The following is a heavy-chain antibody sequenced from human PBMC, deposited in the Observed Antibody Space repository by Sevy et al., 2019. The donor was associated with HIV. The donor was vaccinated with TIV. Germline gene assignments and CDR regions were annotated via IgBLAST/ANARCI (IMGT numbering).Heavy chain of an antibody. D-gene: IGHD2-21*02. Sequence: GGSLRLSCAASGFTLRDFVTHWVRQAPGKGLEWVAIISHVENSDHYADSVKGRFTISRDNSKSALYLQMNRLRVEDPAVYYCARLSCRGGDCYYFDYWGQGTLVTVSS. CDR1: GFTLRDFV. J-gene: IGHJ4*02. V-gene: IGHV3-30-3*01. CDR3: ARLSCRGGDCYYFDY. CDR2: ISHVENSD.